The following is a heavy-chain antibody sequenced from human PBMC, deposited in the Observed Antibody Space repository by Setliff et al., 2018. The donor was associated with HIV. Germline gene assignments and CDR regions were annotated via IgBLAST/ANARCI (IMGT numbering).Heavy chain of an antibody. CDR2: ISATGTI. D-gene: IGHD1-26*01. CDR3: ARDRPRGGGSLDAFDI. J-gene: IGHJ3*02. V-gene: IGHV3-48*04. Sequence: HPGGSLRLSCAASGFTFSSYSMNWVRQTPGKGLEWISYISATGTIYYADSVKGRFTISRDNAKNSLYLQMNSLRAEDTAVYYCARDRPRGGGSLDAFDIWGQGTMVTVSS. CDR1: GFTFSSYS.